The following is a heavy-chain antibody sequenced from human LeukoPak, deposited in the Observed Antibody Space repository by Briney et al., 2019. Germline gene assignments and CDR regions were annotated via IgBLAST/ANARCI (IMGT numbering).Heavy chain of an antibody. CDR1: GGSFSGYY. D-gene: IGHD3-16*02. Sequence: SETLSLTCAVYGGSFSGYYWSWIRQPPGKGLQWIGEINHSGSTNYNPSLKSRVTISVDTSKNQFSLKLSSVTAADTAVYYCTRVFGARMITFGGVIAYSWFDPWGQGTLVTVSS. CDR3: TRVFGARMITFGGVIAYSWFDP. CDR2: INHSGST. V-gene: IGHV4-34*01. J-gene: IGHJ5*02.